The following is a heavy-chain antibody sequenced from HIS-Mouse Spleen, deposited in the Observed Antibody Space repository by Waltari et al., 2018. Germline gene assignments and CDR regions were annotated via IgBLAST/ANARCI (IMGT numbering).Heavy chain of an antibody. J-gene: IGHJ3*02. CDR1: GFTFSSYA. V-gene: IGHV3-30*04. CDR2: ISYDGSNK. Sequence: QVQLVESGGGVVQPGRSLRLSCAASGFTFSSYAMHWVRQAPGKGLEWGAVISYDGSNKYYADSVKGRFTISRDNSKNTLYLQMNSLRAEDTAVYYCARGGIAARPKAFDIWGQGTMVTVSS. CDR3: ARGGIAARPKAFDI. D-gene: IGHD6-6*01.